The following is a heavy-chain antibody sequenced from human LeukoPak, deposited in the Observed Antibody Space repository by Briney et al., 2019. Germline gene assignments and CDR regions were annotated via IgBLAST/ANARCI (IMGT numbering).Heavy chain of an antibody. Sequence: SETLSLTCAVYGGSFSGYYWSWIRQPPGKGLEWIGEINHSGSTNYNPSLKSRVTISVDTSKNQFSLKLSSVTAADTAVYYCARGPTKRATMVRGVPPSGYWGQGTLVTVSS. CDR2: INHSGST. D-gene: IGHD3-10*01. CDR3: ARGPTKRATMVRGVPPSGY. CDR1: GGSFSGYY. V-gene: IGHV4-34*01. J-gene: IGHJ4*02.